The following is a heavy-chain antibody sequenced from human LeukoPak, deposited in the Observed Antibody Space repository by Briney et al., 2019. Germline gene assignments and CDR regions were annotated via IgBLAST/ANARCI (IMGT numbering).Heavy chain of an antibody. CDR1: GFTFSSYW. CDR3: ARAKGSYYYGMDV. CDR2: IKQDGSEK. J-gene: IGHJ6*02. Sequence: GSLRLSCAASGFTFSSYWMSWARQAPGKGLEWVANIKQDGSEKYYVDSVKGRFTISRDNAKNSLYLQMNSLRAEDTAVYYCARAKGSYYYGMDVWGQGTTVTVSS. V-gene: IGHV3-7*01.